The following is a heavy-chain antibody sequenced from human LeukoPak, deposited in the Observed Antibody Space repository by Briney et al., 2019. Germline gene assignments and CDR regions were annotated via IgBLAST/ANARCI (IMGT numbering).Heavy chain of an antibody. V-gene: IGHV3-73*01. D-gene: IGHD3-22*01. J-gene: IGHJ3*02. Sequence: GGSLRLSCAASGFTFSDSAMHWVRHASGKGLEWVGRIRNKAKSYATAYAESVKGRFTISRDDSKNTAYLQMNSLKTEDTAVYYCTHYYDSSGYYGAFDIWGQGTMVTVSS. CDR1: GFTFSDSA. CDR3: THYYDSSGYYGAFDI. CDR2: IRNKAKSYAT.